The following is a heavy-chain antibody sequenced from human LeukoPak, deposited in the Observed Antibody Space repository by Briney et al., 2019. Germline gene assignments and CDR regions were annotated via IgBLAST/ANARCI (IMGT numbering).Heavy chain of an antibody. CDR3: ARVRYGQNYYGGHYYDGMDV. V-gene: IGHV1-24*01. CDR1: GYTLSELT. J-gene: IGHJ6*02. D-gene: IGHD4-23*01. Sequence: ASVKVSCKASGYTLSELTIHWVRQAPGKGLEWMGGFDPEDGETIYAQKFQGRVTMTEDTSADTAYMEVSGLRSEDTAVYYCARVRYGQNYYGGHYYDGMDVWGQGTTVTVSS. CDR2: FDPEDGET.